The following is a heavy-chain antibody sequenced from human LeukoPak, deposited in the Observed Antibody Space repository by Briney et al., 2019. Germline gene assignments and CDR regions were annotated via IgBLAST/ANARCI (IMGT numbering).Heavy chain of an antibody. V-gene: IGHV4-59*08. Sequence: PSETLSLTCTVSGGSISSSYWAWIRQPPGKGLEWIGNIYYSGSTNYNPSLKSRVSISVDTSKTQFSLKLNSVTAADTAVYYCARLISGVGYFDYWGQGTLVTVSS. CDR1: GGSISSSY. CDR2: IYYSGST. D-gene: IGHD3-10*01. CDR3: ARLISGVGYFDY. J-gene: IGHJ4*02.